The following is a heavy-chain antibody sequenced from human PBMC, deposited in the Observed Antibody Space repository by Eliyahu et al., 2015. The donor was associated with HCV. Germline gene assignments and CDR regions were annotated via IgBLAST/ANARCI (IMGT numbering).Heavy chain of an antibody. V-gene: IGHV3-23*01. Sequence: EVQLLESGGGLVQPGGSLRLSCAASGFXFSSYAXXWVRQAPGKGLEWVSAISGSGGSTYYADSVKGRFTISRDNSKNTLYLQMNSLRAEDTAVYYCAKSALNYYDSSGYYSPPYFDYWGQGTLVTVSS. D-gene: IGHD3-22*01. CDR1: GFXFSSYA. CDR2: ISGSGGST. CDR3: AKSALNYYDSSGYYSPPYFDY. J-gene: IGHJ4*02.